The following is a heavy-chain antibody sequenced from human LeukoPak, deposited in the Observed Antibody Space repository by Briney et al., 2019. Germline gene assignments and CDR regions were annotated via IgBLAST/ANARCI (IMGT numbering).Heavy chain of an antibody. CDR2: TCYRSKWFN. CDR3: ASGHHFDY. Sequence: SQTLSLTCAISGDSVSSNSATWNWIRQSPSRGLEWLGRTCYRSKWFNEYAVSVKSRMTMNADTSKNQFSLHLKSVTPEDTAMYYCASGHHFDYWGQGTLVTVSS. CDR1: GDSVSSNSAT. V-gene: IGHV6-1*01. J-gene: IGHJ4*02.